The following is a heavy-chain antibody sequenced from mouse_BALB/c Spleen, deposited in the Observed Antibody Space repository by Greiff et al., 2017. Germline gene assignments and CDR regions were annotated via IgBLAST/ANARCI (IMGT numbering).Heavy chain of an antibody. J-gene: IGHJ2*01. CDR1: GFTFSSFG. CDR2: ISGGSSTI. D-gene: IGHD2-14*01. CDR3: ARYTYRDFDY. Sequence: EVQRVESGGGLVQPGGSRKLSCAASGFTFSSFGMHWVRQAPEKGLEWVAYISGGSSTIYYADTVKGRFTISRDNPKNTLFLQMTSLRSEDTAMYYCARYTYRDFDYWGQGTTLTVSS. V-gene: IGHV5-17*02.